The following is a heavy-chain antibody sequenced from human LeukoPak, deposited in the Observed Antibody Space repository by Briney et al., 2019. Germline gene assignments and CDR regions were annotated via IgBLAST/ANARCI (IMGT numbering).Heavy chain of an antibody. J-gene: IGHJ4*01. CDR1: GFTFSSYW. CDR2: INSDGSST. D-gene: IGHD2/OR15-2a*01. Sequence: GGSLRLSCAASGFTFSSYWMYWVRQAPGKGLVWVSHINSDGSSTGYADSVKGRFTISRDDAKNTLYLQMSSLRAEDTAVYYCASNKASSFDHWGHGTLVTVSS. V-gene: IGHV3-74*01. CDR3: ASNKASSFDH.